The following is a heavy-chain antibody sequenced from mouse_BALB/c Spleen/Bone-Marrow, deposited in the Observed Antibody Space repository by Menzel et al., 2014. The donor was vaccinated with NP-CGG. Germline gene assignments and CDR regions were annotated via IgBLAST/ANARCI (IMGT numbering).Heavy chain of an antibody. CDR2: IRNKANGYTT. CDR1: GFTFTDFY. CDR3: ARDVGRLLFDY. J-gene: IGHJ2*01. V-gene: IGHV7-3*02. D-gene: IGHD1-2*01. Sequence: EVKLVESGGGLVQPGGSLRLSCEASGFTFTDFYMNWVRPPPGKALEWLGFIRNKANGYTTEYSASVKGRFTISRDNSQGILYLQMNTLRAEDSATYYCARDVGRLLFDYWGQGTTLTVSS.